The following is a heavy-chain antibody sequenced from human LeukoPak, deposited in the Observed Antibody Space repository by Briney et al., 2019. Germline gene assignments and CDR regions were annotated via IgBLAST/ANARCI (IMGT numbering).Heavy chain of an antibody. J-gene: IGHJ5*02. CDR1: GYTFTSHG. D-gene: IGHD6-13*01. V-gene: IGHV1-18*01. CDR3: ARDLVAAARFDP. CDR2: ISAYNGNT. Sequence: ASVKVSCKASGYTFTSHGISWVRQAPGQGLEWMGWISAYNGNTNYAQKLQGRVTMTTDTSTSTDYLELSSLRSEDTAVYYCARDLVAAARFDPWGQGTLVTVSS.